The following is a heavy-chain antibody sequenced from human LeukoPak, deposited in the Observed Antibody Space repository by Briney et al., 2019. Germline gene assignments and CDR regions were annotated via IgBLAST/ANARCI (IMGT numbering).Heavy chain of an antibody. V-gene: IGHV4-34*01. D-gene: IGHD6-13*01. CDR2: INHSGST. CDR1: GGSFSGYY. CDR3: ARRLRQQLVQYNWFDP. J-gene: IGHJ5*02. Sequence: PSETLSLTCAVYGGSFSGYYWSWSRQPPGKGLEWIGEINHSGSTNYNPSLKSRVTISVDTSKNQFSLKLSSVTAADTAVYYCARRLRQQLVQYNWFDPWGQGTLVTVSS.